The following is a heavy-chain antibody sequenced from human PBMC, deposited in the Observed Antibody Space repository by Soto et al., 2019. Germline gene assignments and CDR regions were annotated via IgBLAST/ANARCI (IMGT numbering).Heavy chain of an antibody. CDR3: ARVERGTATTVVDAFDI. D-gene: IGHD1-1*01. V-gene: IGHV4-34*01. CDR2: MSHSGGT. Sequence: SETLSLTCAVYGGFVTSGSYYWSLIRQPPGKGLECIGEMSHSGGTHFNPSLKSRVTISVDTSKNQFTLKMSSVTAADTALYYCARVERGTATTVVDAFDIWGPGTMVT. CDR1: GGFVTSGSYY. J-gene: IGHJ3*02.